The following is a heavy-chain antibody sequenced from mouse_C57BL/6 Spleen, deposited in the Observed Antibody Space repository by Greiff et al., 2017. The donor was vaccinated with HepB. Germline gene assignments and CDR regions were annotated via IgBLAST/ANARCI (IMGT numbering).Heavy chain of an antibody. CDR3: ARSGSNGGYYFDY. CDR1: GYTFTDYY. Sequence: EVKLQQSGPVLVKPGASVKMSCKASGYTFTDYYMNWVKQSHGKSLEWIGVINPYNGGTSYNQKFKGKATLTVDKSSSTAYMELNSLTSEDSAVYYCARSGSNGGYYFDYWGQVTTLTVSS. J-gene: IGHJ2*01. CDR2: INPYNGGT. D-gene: IGHD2-5*01. V-gene: IGHV1-19*01.